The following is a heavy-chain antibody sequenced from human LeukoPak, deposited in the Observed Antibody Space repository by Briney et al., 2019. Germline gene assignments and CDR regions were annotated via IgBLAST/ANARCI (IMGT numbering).Heavy chain of an antibody. CDR1: GFTFTSSA. D-gene: IGHD3-22*01. Sequence: SVKVSCKASGFTFTSSAVQWVRQARGQRLEWIGRIVVGSGNTNYAQRFQERVTITRDMSTSTAYMELSSLRSEDTAVYYCAAGPYIYYGSSGVDYWGQGALVTVSS. V-gene: IGHV1-58*01. CDR3: AAGPYIYYGSSGVDY. J-gene: IGHJ4*02. CDR2: IVVGSGNT.